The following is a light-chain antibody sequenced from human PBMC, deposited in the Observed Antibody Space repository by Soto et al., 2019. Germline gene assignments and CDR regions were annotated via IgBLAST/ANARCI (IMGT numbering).Light chain of an antibody. Sequence: DIEMTQNTSTLSGSVVDRVTITCRASQAITRWLAWYQQKPGQAPRLLIYDASTLNCGVPSRFSGSGSGTEFTLTISSLQPEDYATYYCQHYNIHSYPFGHGSMV. CDR1: QAITRW. CDR2: DAS. V-gene: IGKV1-5*01. J-gene: IGKJ1*01. CDR3: QHYNIHSYP.